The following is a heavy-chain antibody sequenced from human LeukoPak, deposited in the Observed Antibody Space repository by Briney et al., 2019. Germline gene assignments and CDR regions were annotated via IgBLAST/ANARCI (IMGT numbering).Heavy chain of an antibody. CDR3: AREASGNYHVFDS. CDR2: ITNTGRST. J-gene: IGHJ4*02. D-gene: IGHD6-19*01. Sequence: PGGSLRLSCAASGFAFNTYAMTWVRQAPGRGLEWVSYITNTGRSTNYADAVKGRFTISRDNAKQSVYLEMTDLRAEDTAVYYCAREASGNYHVFDSWGQGTLVAVSS. V-gene: IGHV3-48*03. CDR1: GFAFNTYA.